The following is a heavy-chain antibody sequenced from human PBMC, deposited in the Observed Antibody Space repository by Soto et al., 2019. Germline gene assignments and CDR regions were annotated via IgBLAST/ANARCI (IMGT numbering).Heavy chain of an antibody. CDR3: AASTSSSNFDY. CDR1: GGSINSGGYF. J-gene: IGHJ4*02. D-gene: IGHD6-6*01. CDR2: IYYTGRA. V-gene: IGHV4-31*11. Sequence: QVQLQESGPGLVKPSQTLSLTCAVSGGSINSGGYFWSWIRQHPGKGLEWIGYIYYTGRAYYNPSLTSRPLISMDTSKNQFSLNLSSVTAADTAMYYCAASTSSSNFDYWGQGTLVTVSS.